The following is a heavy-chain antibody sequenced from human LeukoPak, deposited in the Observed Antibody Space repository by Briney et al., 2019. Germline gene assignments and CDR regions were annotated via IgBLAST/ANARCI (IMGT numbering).Heavy chain of an antibody. D-gene: IGHD5-18*01. CDR1: GFTFRSHA. J-gene: IGHJ4*02. CDR2: ISGSGDNT. V-gene: IGHV3-23*01. Sequence: GGSLRLSCEASGFTFRSHAMSWVRQAPGKGLEWVSVISGSGDNTYYADSVKGRFTISRDNSKNTLYLQMNSLRAEDTAIYSRARSVAMEGNYWGQGTLVTVSS. CDR3: ARSVAMEGNY.